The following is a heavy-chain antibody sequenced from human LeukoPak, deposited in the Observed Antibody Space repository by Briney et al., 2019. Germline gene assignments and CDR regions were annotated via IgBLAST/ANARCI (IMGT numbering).Heavy chain of an antibody. CDR1: GFTFRVYS. CDR3: ATLGENGFDI. CDR2: ISSSSSYI. J-gene: IGHJ3*02. V-gene: IGHV3-21*01. D-gene: IGHD3-16*01. Sequence: GGSLRLSCAASGFTFRVYSMSWVRQAPGKGLEWVSSISSSSSYIYYVDSLKGRFTISRDNAKNSLYLQMNSLRAEDTAVYYCATLGENGFDIWGQGTMVTVSS.